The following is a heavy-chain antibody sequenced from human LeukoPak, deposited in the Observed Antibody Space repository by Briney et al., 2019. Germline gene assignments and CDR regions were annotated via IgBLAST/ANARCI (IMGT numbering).Heavy chain of an antibody. CDR2: INPSGGST. D-gene: IGHD3-10*01. V-gene: IGHV1-46*01. CDR3: ARDSGGGGRPFDP. J-gene: IGHJ5*02. CDR1: GYTFTSYY. Sequence: ASVKVSCKASGYTFTSYYMHWVRQAPGQGLEWMGIINPSGGSTSYAQKFQGRVTMTRDTSTSTVYMELSSLRSEDTAGYYCARDSGGGGRPFDPWGQGTLVTVSS.